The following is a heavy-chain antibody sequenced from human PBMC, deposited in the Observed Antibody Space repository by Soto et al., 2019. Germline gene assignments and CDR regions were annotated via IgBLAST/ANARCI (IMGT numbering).Heavy chain of an antibody. Sequence: GESLKISCKGSGYSFPTYWIGWVRQTPGKGLEWMGIIYPGDSDTRYSPSFQGQVTISADKSSTTAYLQWSTLKTSDSAIYYCARLEGDHHYYYGMRVWGQGTTVTVSS. CDR2: IYPGDSDT. J-gene: IGHJ6*02. CDR1: GYSFPTYW. D-gene: IGHD3-10*01. CDR3: ARLEGDHHYYYGMRV. V-gene: IGHV5-51*01.